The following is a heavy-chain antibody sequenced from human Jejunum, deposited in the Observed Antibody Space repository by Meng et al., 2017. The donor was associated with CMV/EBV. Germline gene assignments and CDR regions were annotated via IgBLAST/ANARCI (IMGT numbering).Heavy chain of an antibody. Sequence: CKISGNTYTDHYLHWIKEAPGKGLEWMGLVDPEDGETRYADKSQGRVTISADTSTKTIYVDLSSLRSEDTAVYFCALGLYSSSWYFDLWGRGTLVTVSS. D-gene: IGHD1-26*01. CDR1: GNTYTDHY. CDR3: ALGLYSSSWYFDL. CDR2: VDPEDGET. V-gene: IGHV1-69-2*01. J-gene: IGHJ2*01.